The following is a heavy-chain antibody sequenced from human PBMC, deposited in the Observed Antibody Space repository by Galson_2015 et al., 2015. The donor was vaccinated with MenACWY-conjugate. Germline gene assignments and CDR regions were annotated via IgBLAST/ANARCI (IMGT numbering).Heavy chain of an antibody. V-gene: IGHV1-3*01. J-gene: IGHJ5*02. Sequence: SVKVSCKASGYTFTSYAMHWVRQAPGQRLEWMGWINAGNGNTKYSQKFQGRVTITRDTSASTAYMELSSLRSEDTAVYYCARAPPYSSSWFGPWFDPWGQGTLVTVSS. D-gene: IGHD6-13*01. CDR2: INAGNGNT. CDR3: ARAPPYSSSWFGPWFDP. CDR1: GYTFTSYA.